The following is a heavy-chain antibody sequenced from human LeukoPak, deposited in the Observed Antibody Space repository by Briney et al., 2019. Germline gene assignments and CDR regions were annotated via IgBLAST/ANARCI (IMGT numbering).Heavy chain of an antibody. J-gene: IGHJ4*02. CDR1: GFTFSSYG. V-gene: IGHV3-30*18. CDR2: ISYDGSSK. D-gene: IGHD2-2*01. CDR3: AKDRDARFDS. Sequence: PGRSLRLSCAASGFTFSSYGMHWVRQAPGQGLEWVAVISYDGSSKYYADSVKGRFTISRDNSKNTLFLQMNSLKVEDTAVYYCAKDRDARFDSWGQGTLVIVSS.